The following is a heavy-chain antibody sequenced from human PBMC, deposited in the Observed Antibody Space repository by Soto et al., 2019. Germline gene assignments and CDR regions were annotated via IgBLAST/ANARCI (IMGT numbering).Heavy chain of an antibody. CDR3: ARDLTGWFDH. D-gene: IGHD2-8*02. Sequence: PSETLSLTCAVSGGSISSGGYSWSWIRQPPGKGLEWIGYIYHSGSTYYNPSLKSRVTISVDRSKNQFSLKLSSVTAADTAVYYCARDLTGWFDHWGQGTLVTVYS. CDR2: IYHSGST. CDR1: GGSISSGGYS. V-gene: IGHV4-30-2*01. J-gene: IGHJ5*02.